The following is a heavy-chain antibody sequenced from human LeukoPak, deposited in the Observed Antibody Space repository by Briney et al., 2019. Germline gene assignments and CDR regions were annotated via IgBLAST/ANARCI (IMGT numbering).Heavy chain of an antibody. V-gene: IGHV3-21*01. CDR2: ISSSSSYI. CDR1: GFTFSSYS. J-gene: IGHJ4*02. Sequence: GGSLRLSCAASGFTFSSYSMNWVRQAPGKGLEWVSSISSSSSYIYYADSVKGRFTISRDNAKNSLYLQMNSLRAEDTAVYYCARAYKRIVATIIRGGFDYWGQGTLVTVSS. D-gene: IGHD5-12*01. CDR3: ARAYKRIVATIIRGGFDY.